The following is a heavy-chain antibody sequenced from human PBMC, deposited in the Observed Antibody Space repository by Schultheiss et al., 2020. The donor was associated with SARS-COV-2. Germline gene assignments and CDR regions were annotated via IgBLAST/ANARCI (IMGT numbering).Heavy chain of an antibody. CDR2: IIPIFGTA. D-gene: IGHD3-22*01. CDR1: GCTFSSYT. V-gene: IGHV1-69*05. Sequence: SVKVSCKASGCTFSSYTISWVRQAPGQGLEWMGGIIPIFGTANYAQKFQGRVTMTRDTSTSTVYMELSSLRSEDTAVYYCARYYYDSSGYPYWGQGTLVTVSS. CDR3: ARYYYDSSGYPY. J-gene: IGHJ4*02.